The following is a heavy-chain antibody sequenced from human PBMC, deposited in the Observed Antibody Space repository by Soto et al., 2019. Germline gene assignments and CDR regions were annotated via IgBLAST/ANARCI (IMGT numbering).Heavy chain of an antibody. D-gene: IGHD3-16*01. CDR1: GFTFSSYW. CDR3: ARGGRDAYNWFDP. CDR2: IKQDGSEK. Sequence: EAQLVESGGGLVQPGGSLRVSCEVSGFTFSSYWMSWVRQAPGKGLEWLAKIKQDGSEKDYVDSVKGRFTISRDNANNSLYLHMYSLRAEDTAVYYCARGGRDAYNWFDPWGQGTLVTVSS. V-gene: IGHV3-7*01. J-gene: IGHJ5*02.